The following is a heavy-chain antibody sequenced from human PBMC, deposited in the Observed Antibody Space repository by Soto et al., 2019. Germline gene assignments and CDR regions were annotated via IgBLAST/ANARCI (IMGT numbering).Heavy chain of an antibody. CDR2: ISSSSSTI. D-gene: IGHD3-22*01. CDR1: GFTFSSYS. Sequence: EVQLVESGGGLVQPGGSLRLSCAASGFTFSSYSMNWVRQAPGKGLEWVSYISSSSSTIYYADSVKGRFTISRDNAKNSLYLQMNSLRDEDTAVYYCARVSYYYDSSGYSPIFDYWGQGTLVTVSS. J-gene: IGHJ4*02. V-gene: IGHV3-48*02. CDR3: ARVSYYYDSSGYSPIFDY.